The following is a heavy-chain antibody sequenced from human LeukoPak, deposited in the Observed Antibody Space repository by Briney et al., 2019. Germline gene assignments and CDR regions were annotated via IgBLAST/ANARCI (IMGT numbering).Heavy chain of an antibody. D-gene: IGHD6-13*01. V-gene: IGHV1-8*01. CDR1: GYTFTSYD. CDR2: MNPNSGNT. Sequence: ASVKVSCKASGYTFTSYDINWVRQATGQGLEWMGWMNPNSGNTGYAQKFQGRVTMTRNTSISTAYMELSSLRCEDTTVYYCATIGPSSWYDYYYYMDVSGKGTTVTVYS. CDR3: ATIGPSSWYDYYYYMDV. J-gene: IGHJ6*03.